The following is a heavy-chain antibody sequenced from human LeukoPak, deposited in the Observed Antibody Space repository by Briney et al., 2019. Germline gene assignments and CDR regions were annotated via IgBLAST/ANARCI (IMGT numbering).Heavy chain of an antibody. CDR2: ISYDGSNK. D-gene: IGHD6-19*01. Sequence: GGSLRLSCAASGFTFSSYGMHWVRQAPGKGLEWVAVISYDGSNKYYADSVKGRFTISRDNSKNTLYLQMNSLRAEDTAVYYCARSWSKWLARLYFAHWGQGTLVTVSS. CDR1: GFTFSSYG. V-gene: IGHV3-30*19. J-gene: IGHJ4*02. CDR3: ARSWSKWLARLYFAH.